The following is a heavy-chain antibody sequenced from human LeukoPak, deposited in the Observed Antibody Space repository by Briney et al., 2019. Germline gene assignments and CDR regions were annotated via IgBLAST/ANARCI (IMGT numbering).Heavy chain of an antibody. V-gene: IGHV1-8*01. CDR3: ARGAELEPTYYYYGMDA. J-gene: IGHJ6*02. Sequence: ASVKVSCKASGYTFTSYDINWVRQATGQGLEWMGWMNPNSGNTGYAQKFQGRVTMTRNTSISTAYMELSSLRSEDTAVYYCARGAELEPTYYYYGMDAWGQGTTVTVSS. CDR1: GYTFTSYD. CDR2: MNPNSGNT. D-gene: IGHD1-1*01.